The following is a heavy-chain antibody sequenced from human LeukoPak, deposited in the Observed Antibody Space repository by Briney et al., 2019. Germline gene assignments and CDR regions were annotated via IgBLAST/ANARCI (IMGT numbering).Heavy chain of an antibody. CDR1: GGTFSSYA. J-gene: IGHJ3*02. CDR2: IIPIFGTA. CDR3: ARGGITMVRGVPEFDAFDI. V-gene: IGHV1-69*13. D-gene: IGHD3-10*01. Sequence: ASVNVSCKASGGTFSSYAISWVRQAPGQGLEWMGGIIPIFGTANYAQKFQGRVTITADESTSTAYMELSSLRSEDTAVYYCARGGITMVRGVPEFDAFDIWGQGTMVTVSS.